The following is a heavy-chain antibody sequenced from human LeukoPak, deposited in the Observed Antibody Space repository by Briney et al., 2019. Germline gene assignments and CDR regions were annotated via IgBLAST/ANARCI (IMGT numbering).Heavy chain of an antibody. V-gene: IGHV3-66*01. CDR3: ARGVTTGNWYFDL. CDR1: GXTFSSSG. J-gene: IGHJ2*01. Sequence: PGGSLRLSCAAPGXTFSSSGMHWVRQAPGKGLEWVSVIYSGGRTYYADFVKGRFTITRDNSKNTLYLQMNSLRAEDTAVYYCARGVTTGNWYFDLWGRGTLVTVSS. CDR2: IYSGGRT. D-gene: IGHD4-17*01.